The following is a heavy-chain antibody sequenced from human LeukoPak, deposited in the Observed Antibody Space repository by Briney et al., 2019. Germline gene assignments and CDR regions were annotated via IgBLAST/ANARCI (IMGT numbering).Heavy chain of an antibody. CDR2: VHHSGGT. Sequence: PSETLSLTCAVSGGSISSSNWWSWVRQLQGKGLEWIGEVHHSGGTNYNPSLKSRVTISADRSNNRFSLSLNSVTAADTAVFYCARGEEYGSGTVHFDYWGQGILVTVSS. CDR1: GGSISSSNW. J-gene: IGHJ4*02. D-gene: IGHD3-10*01. CDR3: ARGEEYGSGTVHFDY. V-gene: IGHV4-4*02.